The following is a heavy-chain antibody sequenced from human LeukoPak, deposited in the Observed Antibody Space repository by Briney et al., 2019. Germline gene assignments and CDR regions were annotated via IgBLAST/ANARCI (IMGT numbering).Heavy chain of an antibody. Sequence: ASVKVSCKASGYTFTSYYMHWVRQAPGQGLEWVGIINPSGGSTSYAQKFQGRVTMTRDTSTSTVYMELSSLRSEDTAVYYCARPVGGKNWFDPWGQGTLVTVSS. V-gene: IGHV1-46*01. CDR2: INPSGGST. CDR3: ARPVGGKNWFDP. J-gene: IGHJ5*02. CDR1: GYTFTSYY. D-gene: IGHD4-23*01.